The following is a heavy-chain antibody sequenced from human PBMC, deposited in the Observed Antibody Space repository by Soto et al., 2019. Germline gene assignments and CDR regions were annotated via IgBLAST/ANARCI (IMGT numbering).Heavy chain of an antibody. J-gene: IGHJ5*02. CDR2: IYHSGYT. Sequence: SETLSLTCAVSGGSISSGGYSWNWIRQPPGKGLEWIGYIYHSGYTFYNPSLKSRVTISVDKSKNQFSLKLSSVTAADTAVYYCARDQLEGNWFDPWGPGTLVTLSS. CDR1: GGSISSGGYS. D-gene: IGHD1-1*01. V-gene: IGHV4-30-2*01. CDR3: ARDQLEGNWFDP.